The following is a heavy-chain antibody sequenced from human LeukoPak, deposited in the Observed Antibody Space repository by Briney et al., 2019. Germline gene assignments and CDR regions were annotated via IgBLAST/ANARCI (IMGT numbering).Heavy chain of an antibody. D-gene: IGHD6-19*01. V-gene: IGHV4-39*01. CDR1: GGSISSSSYY. J-gene: IGHJ4*02. CDR3: ARLGDSSGWPYYFDY. CDR2: IYYSGST. Sequence: SETLSLTCTVSGGSISSSSYYWGWIRQPPGKGLEWIGSIYYSGSTYYNPSLKSRVTISVDTSKNQFSLKLSSVTAADTAVYYCARLGDSSGWPYYFDYWGQGTLVTVSS.